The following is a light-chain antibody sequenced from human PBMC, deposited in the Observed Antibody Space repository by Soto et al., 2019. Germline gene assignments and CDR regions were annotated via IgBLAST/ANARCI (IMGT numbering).Light chain of an antibody. CDR1: QSIDNY. V-gene: IGKV1-39*01. CDR3: QETYNVGAVS. J-gene: IGKJ4*01. CDR2: AKS. Sequence: DIQMTQSPSSLSASVGDRVTITCRASQSIDNYLNWYQHKAGKAPKLLIYAKSTLQIGVPSRFSGSGSGTDFTLTISSLQIEDFATYFCQETYNVGAVSFGGGTKVEIK.